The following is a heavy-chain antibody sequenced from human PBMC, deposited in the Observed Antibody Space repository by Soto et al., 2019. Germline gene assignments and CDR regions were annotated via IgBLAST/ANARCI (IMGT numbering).Heavy chain of an antibody. J-gene: IGHJ4*02. CDR2: IIPIFGTA. D-gene: IGHD6-25*01. V-gene: IGHV1-69*12. Sequence: QVQLVQSGAEVKKPGSSVKVSCKASGGTFSSYAISWVRQAPGQGLEWMGGIIPIFGTANYAQKFQGRVTTPAEQSTRTAYMTLSSLKSQDTAVYYCASGRLQPSPHPSYSDYWGQGTLVTVSS. CDR1: GGTFSSYA. CDR3: ASGRLQPSPHPSYSDY.